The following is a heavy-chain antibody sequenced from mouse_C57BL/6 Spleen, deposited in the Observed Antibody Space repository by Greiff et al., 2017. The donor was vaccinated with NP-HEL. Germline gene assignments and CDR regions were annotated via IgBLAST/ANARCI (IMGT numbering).Heavy chain of an antibody. V-gene: IGHV2-2*01. CDR1: GFSLTSYG. CDR2: ICSGGST. J-gene: IGHJ1*03. D-gene: IGHD1-1*01. CDR3: ARNDYYYGSRMWCFDV. Sequence: VQLQQSGPGLVQPSQSLSITCTVSGFSLTSYGVHWVRQSPGKGLEWLGVICSGGSTVYNAAFISRLSISKDNSKSQVFFKMNSLQADDTSIYYCARNDYYYGSRMWCFDVWGTGTTVTVSA.